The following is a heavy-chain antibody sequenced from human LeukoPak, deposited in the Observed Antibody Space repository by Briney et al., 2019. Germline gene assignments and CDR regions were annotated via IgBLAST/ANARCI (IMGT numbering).Heavy chain of an antibody. CDR1: GGSFSGYY. D-gene: IGHD3-10*01. Sequence: SETLSLTCAVYGGSFSGYYWSWIRQPPGKGLEWIGEINHSGSTNYNPSLKSRVTISVDTSKNQFSLKLSFVTAADTAVYYCAASGSYFPDAFDIWGQGTMVTVSS. J-gene: IGHJ3*02. CDR3: AASGSYFPDAFDI. V-gene: IGHV4-34*01. CDR2: INHSGST.